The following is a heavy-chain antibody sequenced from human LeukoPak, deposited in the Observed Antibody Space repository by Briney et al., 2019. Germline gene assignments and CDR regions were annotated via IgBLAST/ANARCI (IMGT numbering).Heavy chain of an antibody. CDR3: AREVLLWFGEFDY. Sequence: GRSLRLSCAASGFTFSSYAMHWVRQAPGKGLEWVAVISYDGSNKYYADSVKGRFTISRDNSKNTLYLQMNSLRAEDTAVYYCAREVLLWFGEFDYWGQGTLVTVPS. J-gene: IGHJ4*02. V-gene: IGHV3-30-3*01. CDR2: ISYDGSNK. CDR1: GFTFSSYA. D-gene: IGHD3-10*01.